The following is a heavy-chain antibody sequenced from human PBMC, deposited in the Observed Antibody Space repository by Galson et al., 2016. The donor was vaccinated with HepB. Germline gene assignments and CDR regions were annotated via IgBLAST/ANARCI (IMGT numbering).Heavy chain of an antibody. Sequence: SLRLSCAASAFTFSSYWMSWVRQAPGKGLEWVANIRQDGSEKDYVESVKGRFTISRDNAKNSLYLQMNSLRVEDTAVYYCARVEREIVVVIPPTRPFDIWGRGTMVTVFS. J-gene: IGHJ3*02. CDR3: ARVEREIVVVIPPTRPFDI. D-gene: IGHD2-15*01. CDR1: AFTFSSYW. V-gene: IGHV3-7*01. CDR2: IRQDGSEK.